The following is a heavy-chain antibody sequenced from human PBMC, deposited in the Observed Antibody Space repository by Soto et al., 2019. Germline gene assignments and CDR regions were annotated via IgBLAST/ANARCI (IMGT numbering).Heavy chain of an antibody. V-gene: IGHV3-23*01. CDR3: AKGTYDILTGLIAPDAFDI. D-gene: IGHD3-9*01. J-gene: IGHJ3*02. Sequence: PGGSLRLSCAASGFTFSSYAMSWVRQAPGKGLEWVSAISGSGGSTYYADSVKGRFTISRDNSKNTLYLQMNSLRAEDTAVYYCAKGTYDILTGLIAPDAFDIWGQGTMVTVSS. CDR1: GFTFSSYA. CDR2: ISGSGGST.